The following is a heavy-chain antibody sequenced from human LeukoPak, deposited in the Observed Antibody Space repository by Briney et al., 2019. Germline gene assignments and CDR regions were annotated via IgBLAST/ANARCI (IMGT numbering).Heavy chain of an antibody. Sequence: GGSLRLSCAASGFTFSSYWMTWVRQAPGKGLEWVANIKPDGSVRYYVDSVRGRFIISRDNAGNSLYLQMNSLRVEDTAVYYCTQNLVAAAGDHWGQGTLLIVSS. V-gene: IGHV3-7*01. J-gene: IGHJ4*02. D-gene: IGHD6-13*01. CDR2: IKPDGSVR. CDR1: GFTFSSYW. CDR3: TQNLVAAAGDH.